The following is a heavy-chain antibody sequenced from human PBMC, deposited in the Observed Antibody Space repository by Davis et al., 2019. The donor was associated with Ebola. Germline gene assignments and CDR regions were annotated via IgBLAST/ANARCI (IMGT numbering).Heavy chain of an antibody. CDR2: INPSGGST. J-gene: IGHJ3*02. V-gene: IGHV1-46*01. CDR1: GYTFTSYY. D-gene: IGHD5-18*01. Sequence: AASVKVSCKASGYTFTSYYMHWVRQAPGQGLEWMGIINPSGGSTSYAQKLQGRVTMTTDTSTSTAYMELRSLRSDDTAVYYCARGVQLWADAFDIWGQGTMVTVSS. CDR3: ARGVQLWADAFDI.